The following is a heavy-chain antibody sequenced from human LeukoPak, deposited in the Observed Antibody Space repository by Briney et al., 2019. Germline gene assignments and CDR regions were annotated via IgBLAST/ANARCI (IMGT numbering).Heavy chain of an antibody. CDR2: ISSSSSTI. J-gene: IGHJ4*02. V-gene: IGHV3-48*04. D-gene: IGHD3-3*01. Sequence: GGSLRLSCAASGFTFSSYSMNWVRQAPGKGLEWVSYISSSSSTIYYADSVKGRFTISRDNARNSLYLQMNSLRAEDTAVYYCARSARSEDNDFWSGYLPDWGQGTLVTVSS. CDR3: ARSARSEDNDFWSGYLPD. CDR1: GFTFSSYS.